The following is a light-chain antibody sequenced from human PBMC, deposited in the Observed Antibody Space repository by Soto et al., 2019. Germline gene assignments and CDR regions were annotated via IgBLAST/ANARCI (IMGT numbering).Light chain of an antibody. V-gene: IGKV1-5*03. CDR3: QQCHATPLT. Sequence: DIQMTQSPSILSASVGDRVTITCLASQSISSWLAWYQQKPGKAPNLLIHKASHLESGVPSRFSGSGYGTDFTLTIITLQPEDVGIYYCQQCHATPLTFGQGTRLEIK. CDR2: KAS. J-gene: IGKJ5*01. CDR1: QSISSW.